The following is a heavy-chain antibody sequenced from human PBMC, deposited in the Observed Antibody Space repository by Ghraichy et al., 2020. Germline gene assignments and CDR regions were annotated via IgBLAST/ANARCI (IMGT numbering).Heavy chain of an antibody. CDR1: GGSMSSHY. V-gene: IGHV4-4*07. J-gene: IGHJ4*02. CDR2: IYSSGST. D-gene: IGHD3-10*01. Sequence: SETLSLTCTVSGGSMSSHYWTWIRQAAGKGLEWIGRIYSSGSTNYNPSLKSRVTMSVDTSQNQFSLRLNSVTAADTDVYYCARYVGSFLGFDYWGQGILV. CDR3: ARYVGSFLGFDY.